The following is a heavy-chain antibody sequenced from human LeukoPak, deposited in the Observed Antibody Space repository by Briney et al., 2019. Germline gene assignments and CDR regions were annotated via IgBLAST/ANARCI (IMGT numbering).Heavy chain of an antibody. Sequence: GESLKISCKGSEYSFTRYWIGRVRQMPGKGLEWMGIIYPDDSDTRYSPSFQGQVTISADKSINTAYLQWSSLKASDTAIYYCTRQGYSSSRDFWGQGTLVTVSS. D-gene: IGHD6-13*01. CDR3: TRQGYSSSRDF. V-gene: IGHV5-51*01. CDR2: IYPDDSDT. CDR1: EYSFTRYW. J-gene: IGHJ4*02.